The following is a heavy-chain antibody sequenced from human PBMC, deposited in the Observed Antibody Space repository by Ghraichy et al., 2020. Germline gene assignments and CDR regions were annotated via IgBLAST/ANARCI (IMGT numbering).Heavy chain of an antibody. Sequence: GGSLRLSCAASGFTFSSYSMNWVRQAPGKGLEWVSSISSSSSYIYYADSVKGRFTISRDNAKNSLYLQMNSLRAEDTAVYYCARDRHVDIVATIGVRAFDIWGQGTMVTVSS. J-gene: IGHJ3*02. V-gene: IGHV3-21*01. CDR1: GFTFSSYS. CDR3: ARDRHVDIVATIGVRAFDI. D-gene: IGHD5-12*01. CDR2: ISSSSSYI.